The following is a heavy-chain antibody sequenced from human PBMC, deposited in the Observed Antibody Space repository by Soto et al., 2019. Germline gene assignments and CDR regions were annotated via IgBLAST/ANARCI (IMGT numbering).Heavy chain of an antibody. D-gene: IGHD3-16*02. CDR2: ISAYKGDT. CDR1: GYIFIRYG. V-gene: IGHV1-18*01. Sequence: QVQLVQSGAEVKKPGASVKVSCKASGYIFIRYGISWVREAPGQGLEWMGWISAYKGDTNYAQKVQGRVTMTTDTSTSTAYREVRSLRFDDTAVYYCARTSYVWGSYRSDDALDIWGQGTMVTVSS. CDR3: ARTSYVWGSYRSDDALDI. J-gene: IGHJ3*02.